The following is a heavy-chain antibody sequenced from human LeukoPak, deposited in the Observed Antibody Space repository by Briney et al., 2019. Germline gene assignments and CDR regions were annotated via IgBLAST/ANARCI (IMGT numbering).Heavy chain of an antibody. D-gene: IGHD3-10*01. CDR1: GGSISSGDYY. CDR3: ARDRYYYGYNAFDI. CDR2: IYYSGST. V-gene: IGHV4-30-4*01. Sequence: PSQTLSLTCTVSGGSISSGDYYWSWIRQPPGKGLEWIGYIYYSGSTYYSPSLKSRVTISVDTSKNQFSLKLSSVTAADTAVYYCARDRYYYGYNAFDIWGQGTMVTVSS. J-gene: IGHJ3*02.